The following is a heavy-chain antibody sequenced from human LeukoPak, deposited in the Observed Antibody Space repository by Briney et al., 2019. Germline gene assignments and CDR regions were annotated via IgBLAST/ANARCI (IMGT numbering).Heavy chain of an antibody. Sequence: GGSLRLSCAASGFTFSSYGMHWVRQAPGKGLEWVAFIRYDGSNKYYADSVKGRFTISRDSSKNTLYLQLNSLRAEDTAVYYCAKGRVGYCSSTSCYILPDFDYWGQGTLVTVSS. J-gene: IGHJ4*02. CDR1: GFTFSSYG. CDR3: AKGRVGYCSSTSCYILPDFDY. D-gene: IGHD2-2*02. V-gene: IGHV3-30*02. CDR2: IRYDGSNK.